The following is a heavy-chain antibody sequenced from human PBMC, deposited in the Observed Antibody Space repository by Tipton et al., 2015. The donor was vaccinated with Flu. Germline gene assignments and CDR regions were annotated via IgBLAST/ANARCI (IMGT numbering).Heavy chain of an antibody. J-gene: IGHJ2*01. D-gene: IGHD1-14*01. Sequence: SLRLSCAASGFTFSSYEMNWVRQAPGKGLEWVSYISSSGSTIYYADSVKGRFTISRDNAKNSLYLQMNSLRAEDTAVYYCARATTPDWYFDLWGRGTLATVSS. CDR3: ARATTPDWYFDL. CDR2: ISSSGSTI. V-gene: IGHV3-48*03. CDR1: GFTFSSYE.